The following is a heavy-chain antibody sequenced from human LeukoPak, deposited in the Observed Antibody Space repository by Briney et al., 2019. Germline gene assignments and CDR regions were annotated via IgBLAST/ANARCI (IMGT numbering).Heavy chain of an antibody. D-gene: IGHD3-10*01. CDR1: GITFSSYG. J-gene: IGHJ4*02. CDR2: IRYDGSNK. V-gene: IGHV3-33*01. CDR3: ARGDYYGSGSQGY. Sequence: GGSLRLSCAASGITFSSYGMHWVRQAPGKGLEWVAVIRYDGSNKYYADSVKGRFTISRDNSKNTLYLQMNSLRAEDTAVYYCARGDYYGSGSQGYWGQGTLVTVSS.